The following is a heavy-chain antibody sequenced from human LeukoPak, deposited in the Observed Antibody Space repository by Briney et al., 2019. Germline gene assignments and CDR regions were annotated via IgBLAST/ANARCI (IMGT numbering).Heavy chain of an antibody. CDR1: GGSISSGGYY. V-gene: IGHV4-31*03. D-gene: IGHD4-17*01. J-gene: IGHJ3*02. CDR2: IYYSGST. Sequence: SQTLSLTCTVSGGSISSGGYYWSWIRQHPGKGLEWIGYIYYSGSTYYNPSLKSRVTISVGTSKNQFSLKLSSVTAADTAVYYCARGSTVIQYLDAFDIWGQGTMVTVSS. CDR3: ARGSTVIQYLDAFDI.